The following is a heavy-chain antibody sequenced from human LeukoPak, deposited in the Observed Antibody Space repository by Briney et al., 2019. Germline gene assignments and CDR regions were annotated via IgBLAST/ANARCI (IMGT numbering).Heavy chain of an antibody. CDR2: ISSSGSTI. CDR3: ARFGSYSILDAFDI. J-gene: IGHJ3*02. CDR1: GLTFSDYY. Sequence: GGSLRLSCAASGLTFSDYYMSWIRQAPGKGLEWVSYISSSGSTIYYADSVKGQFTISRDNAKNSLYLQMNSLRAEDTAVYYCARFGSYSILDAFDIWGQGTMVTVSS. V-gene: IGHV3-11*01. D-gene: IGHD1-26*01.